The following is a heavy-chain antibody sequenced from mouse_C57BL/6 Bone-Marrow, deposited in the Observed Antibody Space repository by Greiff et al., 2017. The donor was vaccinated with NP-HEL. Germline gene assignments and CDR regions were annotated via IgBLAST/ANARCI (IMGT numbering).Heavy chain of an antibody. V-gene: IGHV1-61*01. CDR3: ARGDGNYFDD. Sequence: QVQLQQPGAELVRPGSSVKLSCKASGYTFTSYWMDWVKQRPGQGLEWIGNIYTSDSETHYNQQFKDKATLTVDKSSSTAYMQLSSLASEDSSVYYCARGDGNYFDDWGQGTTLTVSS. D-gene: IGHD2-1*01. J-gene: IGHJ2*01. CDR1: GYTFTSYW. CDR2: IYTSDSET.